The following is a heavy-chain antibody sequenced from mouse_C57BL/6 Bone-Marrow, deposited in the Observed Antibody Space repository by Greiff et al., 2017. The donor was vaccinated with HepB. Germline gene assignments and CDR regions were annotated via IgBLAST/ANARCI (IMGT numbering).Heavy chain of an antibody. V-gene: IGHV14-1*01. Sequence: EVQLQQSGAELVRPGASVKVSCTAPGFNIKDYYMHWVKQRPEQGLEWIGRIDPEDGDTEYAPKFQGKATMTADTSSNTAYLQLSSLTSEDTAFYYCTLIYYYVKGNYWGHGTTLTVSS. J-gene: IGHJ2*01. CDR3: TLIYYYVKGNY. CDR2: IDPEDGDT. D-gene: IGHD1-1*01. CDR1: GFNIKDYY.